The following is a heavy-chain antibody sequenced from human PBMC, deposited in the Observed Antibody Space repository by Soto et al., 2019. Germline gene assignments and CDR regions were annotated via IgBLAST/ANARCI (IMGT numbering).Heavy chain of an antibody. Sequence: SDTLSLTCIVPGGSISNYYWSWIRQPAGKGLEWIGRIYTRVGTNYNPSLKSRVTMSVDTSKSQFSLRLSSVTAADTAVYYCARQGEYSYEYYHDSWGQGTLVTVSS. CDR1: GGSISNYY. CDR2: IYTRVGT. J-gene: IGHJ4*02. CDR3: ARQGEYSYEYYHDS. D-gene: IGHD5-18*01. V-gene: IGHV4-4*07.